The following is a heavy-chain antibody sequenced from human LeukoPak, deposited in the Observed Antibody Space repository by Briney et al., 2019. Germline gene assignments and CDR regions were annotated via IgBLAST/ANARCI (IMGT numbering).Heavy chain of an antibody. J-gene: IGHJ4*02. Sequence: GGSRRLSCVASGFTFSSSWRHGVGQAPGKGLLGVSRIITDGKTTTYADSVKGRFTISRDNSKNTLYLQMNSLRAEDTAVYYCANRGGYCTTTSCYTDYWGQGTLVTVSS. CDR1: GFTFSSSW. CDR3: ANRGGYCTTTSCYTDY. D-gene: IGHD2-2*02. CDR2: IITDGKTT. V-gene: IGHV3-74*01.